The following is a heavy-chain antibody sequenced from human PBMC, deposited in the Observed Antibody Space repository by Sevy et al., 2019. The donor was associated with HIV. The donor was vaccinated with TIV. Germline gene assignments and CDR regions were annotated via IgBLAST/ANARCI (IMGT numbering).Heavy chain of an antibody. CDR3: VRASIAAAGILQYDY. D-gene: IGHD6-13*01. CDR2: IYYSGST. V-gene: IGHV4-59*01. J-gene: IGHJ4*02. Sequence: SETLSLTCTVSGGSISSYYWSWIRQPPGKGLEWIGYIYYSGSTNYNPSLKSRVTISVDTSKNQFSLKLSSVTAADTAVYYCVRASIAAAGILQYDYWGQGTLVTVSS. CDR1: GGSISSYY.